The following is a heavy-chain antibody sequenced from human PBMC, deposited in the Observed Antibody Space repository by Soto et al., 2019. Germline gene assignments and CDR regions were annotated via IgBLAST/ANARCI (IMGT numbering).Heavy chain of an antibody. Sequence: SETLSLTCTVSGGSISSYYWSWIRQPPGKGLKKIGYIYYSGSTNYNPSLKSRVTISVDTSKNQFSLNLSSLTAADTAVYYCARERPERVPASIDEDYYYYYMDVWGKGTTVTVSS. CDR3: ARERPERVPASIDEDYYYYYMDV. D-gene: IGHD2-2*02. J-gene: IGHJ6*03. V-gene: IGHV4-59*01. CDR1: GGSISSYY. CDR2: IYYSGST.